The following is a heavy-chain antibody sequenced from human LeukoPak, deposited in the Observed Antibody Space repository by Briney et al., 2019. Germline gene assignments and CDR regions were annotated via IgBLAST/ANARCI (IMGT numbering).Heavy chain of an antibody. CDR2: ISGGGGNT. J-gene: IGHJ4*02. CDR1: GFTFSNYD. D-gene: IGHD5-18*01. V-gene: IGHV3-23*01. CDR3: AIGTRGYSYALVSGFDY. Sequence: GGSLRLSCAASGFTFSNYDMNWVRQGPGKGLQWVSGISGGGGNTYYADSVKGRFTISRDNSKNTLYLQMNSLRAGDTAIYYCAIGTRGYSYALVSGFDYWGQGTLVTVSS.